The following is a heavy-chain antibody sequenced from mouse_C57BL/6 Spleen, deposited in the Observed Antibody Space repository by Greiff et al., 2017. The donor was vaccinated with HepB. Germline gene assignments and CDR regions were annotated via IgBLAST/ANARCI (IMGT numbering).Heavy chain of an antibody. CDR3: AREYSNPYYFDY. CDR2: INYDGSST. CDR1: GFTFSDYY. V-gene: IGHV5-16*01. Sequence: DVKLVESEGGLVQPGSSMKLSCTASGFTFSDYYMAWVRQVPEKGLEWVANINYDGSSTYYLDSLKSRFIISRDNAKNILYLQMSSLRSEDTATYYGAREYSNPYYFDYWGQGTTLTVSS. J-gene: IGHJ2*01. D-gene: IGHD2-5*01.